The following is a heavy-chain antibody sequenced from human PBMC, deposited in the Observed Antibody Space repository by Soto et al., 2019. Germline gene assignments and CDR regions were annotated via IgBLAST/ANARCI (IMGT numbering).Heavy chain of an antibody. D-gene: IGHD6-19*01. J-gene: IGHJ4*02. CDR2: INPGNDNT. V-gene: IGHV1-3*01. CDR3: ARGGYSSGPEY. Sequence: QVQLVQSGAEVKKPGASVKVSCKASGYTFTSFPIHWVRQAPGQRLEWMGWINPGNDNTRYSQKFQGRVTITRDTSASTVYMELSSLRSEDTAVYYCARGGYSSGPEYWGQGTLVTVSS. CDR1: GYTFTSFP.